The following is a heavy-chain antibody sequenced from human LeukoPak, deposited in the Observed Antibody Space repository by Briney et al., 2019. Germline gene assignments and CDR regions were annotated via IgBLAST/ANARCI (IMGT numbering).Heavy chain of an antibody. CDR3: ARQEFSTLSYFDH. CDR2: IYYSGST. Sequence: PSETLSLTCSVSGGSISSSGYYWGWIRQPPGKGLEWIGNIYYSGSTYYNPALKSRVTISVDSSKNQFSLNLSSVTAADTAVYYCARQEFSTLSYFDHWGQGTLVTVSS. CDR1: GGSISSSGYY. D-gene: IGHD6-6*01. J-gene: IGHJ4*02. V-gene: IGHV4-39*01.